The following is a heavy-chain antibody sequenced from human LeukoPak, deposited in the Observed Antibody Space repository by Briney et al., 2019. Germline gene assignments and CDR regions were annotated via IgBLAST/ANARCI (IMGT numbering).Heavy chain of an antibody. CDR2: IYYSGST. CDR3: ARRDSSGWYYFDY. CDR1: GGSISSYY. Sequence: PSETLSLTCTVSGGSISSYYWSWIRQPPGKGLEWIGYIYYSGSTNYNPSLKSRVTISVDTSKNQFSLKLSSVTAAATAVYYCARRDSSGWYYFDYWGQGTLVTVSS. D-gene: IGHD3-22*01. V-gene: IGHV4-59*08. J-gene: IGHJ4*02.